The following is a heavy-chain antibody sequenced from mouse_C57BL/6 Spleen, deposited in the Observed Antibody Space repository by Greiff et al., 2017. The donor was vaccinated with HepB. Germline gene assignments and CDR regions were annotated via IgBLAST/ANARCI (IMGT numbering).Heavy chain of an antibody. CDR3: RGGNYSLFAY. Sequence: VKLQESGAELVRPGASVTLSCKASGYTFTDYEMHWVKQTPVHGLEWIGAIDPETGGTAYNQKFKGKAILTADKSSSTAYMELRSLTSEDSAVYYCRGGNYSLFAYWGQGTLVTVSA. CDR1: GYTFTDYE. D-gene: IGHD2-1*01. J-gene: IGHJ3*01. V-gene: IGHV1-15*01. CDR2: IDPETGGT.